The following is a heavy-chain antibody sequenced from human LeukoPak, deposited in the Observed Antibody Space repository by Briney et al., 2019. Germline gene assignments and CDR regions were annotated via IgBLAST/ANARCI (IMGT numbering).Heavy chain of an antibody. Sequence: GGSLRLSCAASGFTVSSNEMSWVRQAPGKGLEWVSSISGGSTYYADSRKGRFTISRDNSKNTLHLQMNSLRAEDTAVYYCARGSKQRWFGELLLPNDYWGQGTLVTVSS. J-gene: IGHJ4*02. CDR1: GFTVSSNE. D-gene: IGHD3-10*01. V-gene: IGHV3-38-3*01. CDR3: ARGSKQRWFGELLLPNDY. CDR2: ISGGST.